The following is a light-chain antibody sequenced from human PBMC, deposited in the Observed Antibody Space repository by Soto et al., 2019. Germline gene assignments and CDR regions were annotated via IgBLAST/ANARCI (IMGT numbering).Light chain of an antibody. CDR2: DVS. J-gene: IGLJ3*02. V-gene: IGLV2-11*01. Sequence: QSVLTQPRSVSGSPGQSVTISCTGTSSDFRGYHYVSWYQQHPGKAPKVIIYDVSKRPSGVPDRFSGSKSGNTASLTISGLQTDDGADYYCCSSAGRYTWMFGGGTKLTVL. CDR1: SSDFRGYHY. CDR3: CSSAGRYTWM.